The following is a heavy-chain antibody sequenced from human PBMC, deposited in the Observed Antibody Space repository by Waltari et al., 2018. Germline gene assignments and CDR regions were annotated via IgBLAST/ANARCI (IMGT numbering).Heavy chain of an antibody. CDR2: LHYIGDT. CDR1: GDSISNNNYY. J-gene: IGHJ4*02. D-gene: IGHD6-13*01. CDR3: ARAYSSSSLYYFDY. Sequence: QLQLQESGPGLVEPSETLSLTCTASGDSISNNNYYWGWIRQPQGTGLEWIGSLHYIGDTYYSSSLKSRVIISVDTSNNQFSLKLSSVTAADTAVYYCARAYSSSSLYYFDYWGQGTLVTVSS. V-gene: IGHV4-39*07.